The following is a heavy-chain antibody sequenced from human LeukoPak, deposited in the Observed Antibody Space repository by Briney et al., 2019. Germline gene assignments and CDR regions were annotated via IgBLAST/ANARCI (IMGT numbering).Heavy chain of an antibody. CDR3: ARDSLWGSYQPYYYYYGMDV. V-gene: IGHV1-18*01. CDR1: GYTFTSYG. D-gene: IGHD3-16*02. CDR2: ISAYNGNT. Sequence: GASVKVSCKASGYTFTSYGISWVRQAPGQGLEWMGWISAYNGNTNYAQKLQGRVTMTTDTSTSTAYMELRSLRSDDTAVYYCARDSLWGSYQPYYYYYGMDVWGQGTTVTVSS. J-gene: IGHJ6*02.